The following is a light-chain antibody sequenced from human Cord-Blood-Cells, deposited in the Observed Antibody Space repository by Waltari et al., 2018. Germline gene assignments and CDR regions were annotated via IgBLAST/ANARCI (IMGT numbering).Light chain of an antibody. CDR2: QVS. CDR1: SSAVGGYNY. Sequence: QSALTQPRSVSGSPGQSVTISCTGTSSAVGGYNYVSWYQQHPGKAPKLMIYQVSERPSGVPERFSGSKSGSTASLTISGLQAEDEADYYCCSYAGSYTLVFGGGTKLTVL. CDR3: CSYAGSYTLV. V-gene: IGLV2-11*01. J-gene: IGLJ2*01.